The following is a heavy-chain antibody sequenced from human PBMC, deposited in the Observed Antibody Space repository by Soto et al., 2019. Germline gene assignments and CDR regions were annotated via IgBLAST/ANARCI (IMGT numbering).Heavy chain of an antibody. J-gene: IGHJ6*02. CDR2: IWYDGSNK. CDR1: GFTFSSYG. Sequence: QVQLVESGGGVVQPGRSLRLSCAASGFTFSSYGMHWVRQAPGKGLEWVAVIWYDGSNKYYADSVKGRFTISRDNSKNTVYLQKNSLRAEDTAVYYCARGGGQVLMVYAPDYYYYGMDVWGQGTTVTVSS. CDR3: ARGGGQVLMVYAPDYYYYGMDV. D-gene: IGHD2-8*01. V-gene: IGHV3-33*01.